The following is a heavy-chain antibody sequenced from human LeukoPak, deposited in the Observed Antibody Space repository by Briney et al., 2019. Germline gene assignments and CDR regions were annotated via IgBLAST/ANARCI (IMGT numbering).Heavy chain of an antibody. Sequence: GGSLRLSCAASGFTFGSYWMSWVRQAPGKGLEWVANIKQDGREKNYVDSVKGRFTISRDNAKNSLYLQMNSLRAEDTAVYYRAKGFGELSWGQGALVTVSS. CDR1: GFTFGSYW. J-gene: IGHJ5*02. CDR3: AKGFGELS. CDR2: IKQDGREK. D-gene: IGHD3-10*01. V-gene: IGHV3-7*04.